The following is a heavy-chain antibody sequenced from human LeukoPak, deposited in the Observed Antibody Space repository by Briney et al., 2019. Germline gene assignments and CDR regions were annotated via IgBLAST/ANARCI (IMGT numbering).Heavy chain of an antibody. CDR2: INPNSGGT. CDR3: ARTYYYDSSVNWFDP. J-gene: IGHJ5*02. CDR1: GYTFTGYY. D-gene: IGHD3-22*01. Sequence: GASVKVSCKASGYTFTGYYMHWVRQAPGQGLEWMGWINPNSGGTNYAQKFQGRVTMTRDTSISTAYMELSRLRSDDTAVYYCARTYYYDSSVNWFDPWGQGTLVTVSS. V-gene: IGHV1-2*02.